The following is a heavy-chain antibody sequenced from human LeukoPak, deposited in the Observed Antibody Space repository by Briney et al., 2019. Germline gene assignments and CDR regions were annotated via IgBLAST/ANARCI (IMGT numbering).Heavy chain of an antibody. J-gene: IGHJ6*03. CDR2: ISYDGSDK. CDR1: GFTFSSYA. Sequence: GGSLRLSCAASGFTFSSYAMHWVRQAPGKGLEWVAVISYDGSDKYYADSVKGRFTISRDISKNTLYLQMNSLRAEDTALYHCARIRGYFYGSGTGYMDVWGKGTTVTISS. CDR3: ARIRGYFYGSGTGYMDV. V-gene: IGHV3-30*04. D-gene: IGHD3-10*01.